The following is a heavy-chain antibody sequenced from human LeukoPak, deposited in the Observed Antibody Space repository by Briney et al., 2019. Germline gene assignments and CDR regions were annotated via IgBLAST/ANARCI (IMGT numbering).Heavy chain of an antibody. Sequence: GGSLRLSCAASGFTVSSNYMSWVRQASGKGLEWVSVIYSGGSTYYADSVKGRFTISRDNSKNILYLQMNSLRAEDTAVYYCARMGVGAMGFWGQGTLVTVSS. J-gene: IGHJ4*02. D-gene: IGHD1-26*01. CDR3: ARMGVGAMGF. CDR1: GFTVSSNY. CDR2: IYSGGST. V-gene: IGHV3-53*01.